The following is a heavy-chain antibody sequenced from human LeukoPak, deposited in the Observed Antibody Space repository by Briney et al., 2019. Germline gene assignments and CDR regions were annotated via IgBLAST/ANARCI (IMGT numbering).Heavy chain of an antibody. D-gene: IGHD1-1*01. CDR1: GYTFTSYG. CDR3: ARDLVKVQLERRLDY. CDR2: ISAYNGNT. J-gene: IGHJ4*02. Sequence: ASVKVSCKASGYTFTSYGISWVRQAPGQGLEWMGWISAYNGNTNYAQKLQRRVTMTTDTSTSTAYMELRSLRSDDTAVYYCARDLVKVQLERRLDYWGQGTLVTVSS. V-gene: IGHV1-18*01.